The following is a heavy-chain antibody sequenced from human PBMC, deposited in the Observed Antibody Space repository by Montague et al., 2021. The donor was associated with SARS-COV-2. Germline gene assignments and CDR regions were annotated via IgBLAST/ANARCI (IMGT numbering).Heavy chain of an antibody. D-gene: IGHD3-3*01. J-gene: IGHJ6*02. CDR3: ARVYYDFWSGSTANWYYGMDV. V-gene: IGHV3-74*01. CDR2: INSDGSST. CDR1: GFTFSSYW. Sequence: SLRLSCAASGFTFSSYWMYWVRQAPGKGLVWVSRINSDGSSTSYADSVKGRFTISRDNAKNTLYLQMNSLRAEDTAVYYCARVYYDFWSGSTANWYYGMDVWGQGTTVTVSS.